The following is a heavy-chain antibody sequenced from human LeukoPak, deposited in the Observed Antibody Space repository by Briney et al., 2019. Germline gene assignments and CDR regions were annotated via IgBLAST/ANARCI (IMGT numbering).Heavy chain of an antibody. D-gene: IGHD4-17*01. J-gene: IGHJ5*02. CDR3: ARRLIDYGDYWFDP. Sequence: ASVKVSCKASGYTFTDYYIHWVRQAPGQGLEWMGRINPNSGGTNYAQKFQGRVTMTRDTPINTAYMELSRLRSDDTAVYYCARRLIDYGDYWFDPWGQGTLVTVSS. CDR2: INPNSGGT. CDR1: GYTFTDYY. V-gene: IGHV1-2*06.